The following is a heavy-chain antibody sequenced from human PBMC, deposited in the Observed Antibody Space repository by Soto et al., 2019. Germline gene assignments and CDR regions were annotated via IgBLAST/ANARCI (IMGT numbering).Heavy chain of an antibody. Sequence: QTGGSLRLSCAASGFTFSDYDMNWVRQAPGRGLEWVAIISFDGNSKYYSDSRKGRFTISRDNSKNTLYLQMNSLRPEDTAVYYCARDLRMTAVTPPGLWGQGTLVTVSS. CDR2: ISFDGNSK. J-gene: IGHJ4*02. CDR3: ARDLRMTAVTPPGL. V-gene: IGHV3-30-3*01. CDR1: GFTFSDYD. D-gene: IGHD4-17*01.